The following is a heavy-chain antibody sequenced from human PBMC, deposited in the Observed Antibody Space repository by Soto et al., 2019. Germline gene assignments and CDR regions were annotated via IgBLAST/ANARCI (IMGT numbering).Heavy chain of an antibody. CDR3: XXXXXYNSGWYGYFQH. Sequence: EVQLVESGGGLVQPGRSLRLSCAASGFTFDAYAMHWVRQAPGKGLEWVSSINWNSGDIGYADSVKGRFTIXIDNAKXXXXXXXXXXXXXXXXXXXXXXXXXYNSGWYGYFQHWGQGTLVTVSS. CDR1: GFTFDAYA. J-gene: IGHJ1*01. CDR2: INWNSGDI. V-gene: IGHV3-9*01. D-gene: IGHD6-19*01.